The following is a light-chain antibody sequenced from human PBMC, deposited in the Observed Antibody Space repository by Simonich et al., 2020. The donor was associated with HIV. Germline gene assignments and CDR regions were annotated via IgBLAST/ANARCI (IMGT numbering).Light chain of an antibody. V-gene: IGKV1-39*01. CDR1: QTISSY. Sequence: DIQMIQSPSSLSASVGDRVPITCRASQTISSYLNWYQQKPGKAPKLLIYAASSLQSGVPSRFSGSGSGTDFTLTISSLQPEDFATYYCQQSFSTPLTFGGGTKVEIK. CDR3: QQSFSTPLT. J-gene: IGKJ4*01. CDR2: AAS.